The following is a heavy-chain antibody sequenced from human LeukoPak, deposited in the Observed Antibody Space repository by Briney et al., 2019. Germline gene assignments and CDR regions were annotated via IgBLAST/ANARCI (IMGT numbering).Heavy chain of an antibody. D-gene: IGHD6-13*01. Sequence: SETLSLTCTVSGGSISSYYWSWIRHPPGKGLEWIGYIYYSGTTNYNPSLKSRVTISVDTSKNQFSLKLSSVTAADTAVYYCARGVYIAAAQYGYWGQGTLVTVSS. CDR1: GGSISSYY. J-gene: IGHJ4*02. CDR2: IYYSGTT. CDR3: ARGVYIAAAQYGY. V-gene: IGHV4-59*01.